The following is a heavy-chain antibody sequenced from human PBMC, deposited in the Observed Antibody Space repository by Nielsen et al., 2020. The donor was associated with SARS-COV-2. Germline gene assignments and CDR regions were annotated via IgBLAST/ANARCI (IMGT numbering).Heavy chain of an antibody. V-gene: IGHV3-23*01. CDR2: TSASGAST. Sequence: GGSLRLSCAASGFTFNIYAMAWVRRAPGRGLEWVSGTSASGASTYYADSVKGRFTISRDNSKNTLYLQMNSLRAEDTAVYYCAKELQRGYYYYGMDVWGQGTTVTVSS. CDR3: AKELQRGYYYYGMDV. D-gene: IGHD4-11*01. CDR1: GFTFNIYA. J-gene: IGHJ6*02.